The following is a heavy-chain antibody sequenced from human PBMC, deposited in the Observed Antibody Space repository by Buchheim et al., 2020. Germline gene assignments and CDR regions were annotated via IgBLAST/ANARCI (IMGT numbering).Heavy chain of an antibody. D-gene: IGHD2-8*01. J-gene: IGHJ5*02. CDR1: GASMISSHW. Sequence: QVQLQESGPGLVKPSGTLSLTCAVSGASMISSHWWNWVRQSPGKGLEWIGEIFHTGSTKYNPSLNSRVTMSVDLSKNKFSLKLSSVTAADTAVYYCARYRYCTNGVCWWYNWFDPWGQGTL. CDR2: IFHTGST. CDR3: ARYRYCTNGVCWWYNWFDP. V-gene: IGHV4-4*02.